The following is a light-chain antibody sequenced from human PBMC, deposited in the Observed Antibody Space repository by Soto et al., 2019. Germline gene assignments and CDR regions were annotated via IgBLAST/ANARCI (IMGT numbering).Light chain of an antibody. CDR3: QQRNYWQVT. CDR1: QSVSGY. J-gene: IGKJ5*01. Sequence: EVVLTHSPVTLSLAPWEIATLSCRASQSVSGYLAWNQQKPGQAPRLLIYDVSNRATGIPARFSGSGSGTDFTLTISSLEPEDFAIYYCQQRNYWQVTFGHGTRLEIK. V-gene: IGKV3-11*01. CDR2: DVS.